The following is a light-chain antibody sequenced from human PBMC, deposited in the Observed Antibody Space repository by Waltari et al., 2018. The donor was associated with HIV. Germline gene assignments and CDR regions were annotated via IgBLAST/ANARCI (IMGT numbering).Light chain of an antibody. V-gene: IGLV2-14*01. CDR1: SRDIGYFNY. J-gene: IGLJ3*02. CDR3: SSLTNSATLSVL. Sequence: QFALTQPASVSGSPGQSLTISCTGSSRDIGYFNYVSWYQQHPGKAPKLIIYEVSNRPSGISSRFSGSKSGNTASLTISGLQAEDEADYFCSSLTNSATLSVLFGGGTQLTVL. CDR2: EVS.